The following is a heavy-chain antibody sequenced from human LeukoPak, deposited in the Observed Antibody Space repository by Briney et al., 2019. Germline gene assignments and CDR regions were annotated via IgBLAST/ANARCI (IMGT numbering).Heavy chain of an antibody. CDR2: IYSGGST. Sequence: GGSLRLSCAAAGFTVSSNYMSWVRQAPGKGLEWVSVIYSGGSTYYAYSVKGRFTISRDNSKNTLYLQMNSLRAEDTAVCYCARGDTAMGGDYWGQGTLVTVSS. J-gene: IGHJ4*02. CDR3: ARGDTAMGGDY. CDR1: GFTVSSNY. D-gene: IGHD5-18*01. V-gene: IGHV3-53*01.